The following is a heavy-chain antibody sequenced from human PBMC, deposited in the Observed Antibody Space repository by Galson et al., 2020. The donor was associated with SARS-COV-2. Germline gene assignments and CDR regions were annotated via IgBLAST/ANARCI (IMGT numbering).Heavy chain of an antibody. CDR1: GFTFSTYA. CDR2: ISYDGTYK. V-gene: IGHV3-30-3*01. CDR3: ARDQGPYYDVGSGYDHYYYYGMDV. D-gene: IGHD3-3*01. Sequence: GGSLRLSCAASGFTFSTYAIHWVRQPPGKGLEWVAVISYDGTYKYYADSVTGRFTISRDNSKNTVHLQMNSLRAEDTAVYYCARDQGPYYDVGSGYDHYYYYGMDVWGQGTTVTVSS. J-gene: IGHJ6*02.